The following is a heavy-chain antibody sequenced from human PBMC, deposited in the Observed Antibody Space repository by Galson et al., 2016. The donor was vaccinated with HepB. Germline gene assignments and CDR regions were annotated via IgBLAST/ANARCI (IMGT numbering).Heavy chain of an antibody. CDR2: ISTSSTYI. V-gene: IGHV3-21*01. CDR3: FVVTTLPI. D-gene: IGHD2-21*02. CDR1: GFTFSRYS. Sequence: SLRLSCAASGFTFSRYSMNWVRQAPGKGLEWVSSISTSSTYIDYADSVKGRFTISRDNAENSLFLQMDGLRAEDTAVYYCFVVTTLPIWGQGTLVTVSS. J-gene: IGHJ4*02.